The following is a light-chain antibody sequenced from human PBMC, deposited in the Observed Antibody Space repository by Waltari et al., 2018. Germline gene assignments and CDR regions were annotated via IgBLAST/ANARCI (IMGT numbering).Light chain of an antibody. J-gene: IGKJ3*01. Sequence: DIQMTQSPSSVSASVGDRVTITCRASQDVARWLAWYQQKPGKAPNLLIYAASSLHSGVPSRFIGSGSGTDFTLTISSLQPDDFATYYCQQANSFPPTFGPGTTVDIK. CDR1: QDVARW. V-gene: IGKV1D-12*01. CDR3: QQANSFPPT. CDR2: AAS.